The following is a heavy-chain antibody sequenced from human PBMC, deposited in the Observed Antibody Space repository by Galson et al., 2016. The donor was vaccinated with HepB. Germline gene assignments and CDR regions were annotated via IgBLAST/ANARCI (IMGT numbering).Heavy chain of an antibody. V-gene: IGHV3-30*04. J-gene: IGHJ4*02. CDR2: ISYDGSEK. D-gene: IGHD2/OR15-2a*01. CDR3: ARDVQYRFDS. Sequence: SLRLSCAASGFSFSRYGIHWVRQAPGKGLEWVAFISYDGSEKDYADSVKGRFTISRDNSKNTVYLQANSLTAEDTALYYCARDVQYRFDSWGQGTLVTVSS. CDR1: GFSFSRYG.